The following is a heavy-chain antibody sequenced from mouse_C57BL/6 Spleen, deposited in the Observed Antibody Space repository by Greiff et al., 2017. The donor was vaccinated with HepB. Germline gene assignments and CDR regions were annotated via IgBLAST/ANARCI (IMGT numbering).Heavy chain of an antibody. V-gene: IGHV1-19*01. CDR3: ARYYYGNYAWFAY. J-gene: IGHJ3*01. Sequence: VQLQQSGPVLVKPGASVKMSCKASGYTFTDYYMNWVKQSHGKSLEWIGVINPYNGGTSYNQKFKGKATLTVDKSSSTAYMELNSLTSEDSAVYYCARYYYGNYAWFAYWGQGTLVTVSA. CDR2: INPYNGGT. CDR1: GYTFTDYY. D-gene: IGHD2-1*01.